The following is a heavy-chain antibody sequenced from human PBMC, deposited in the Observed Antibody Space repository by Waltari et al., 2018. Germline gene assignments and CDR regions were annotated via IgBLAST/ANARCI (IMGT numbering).Heavy chain of an antibody. D-gene: IGHD3-10*01. CDR3: ARDGTKIRGLFRSYAFDI. V-gene: IGHV4-4*02. Sequence: QVQLQESGPGLVKPSGTLSLTCAVSGGSISSSNWWSWVRQPPGKGLEWIGEIYHSGSTNYNPSLKSRVTISVDKSKNQFSLKLSSVTAADTAVYYCARDGTKIRGLFRSYAFDIWGQGTMVTVSS. CDR2: IYHSGST. CDR1: GGSISSSNW. J-gene: IGHJ3*02.